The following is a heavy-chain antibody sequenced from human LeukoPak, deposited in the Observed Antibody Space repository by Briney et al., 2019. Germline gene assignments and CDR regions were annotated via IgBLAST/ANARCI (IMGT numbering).Heavy chain of an antibody. D-gene: IGHD4-17*01. Sequence: SETLSLTCAVYGGSFSGYYWSWIRQPPGKGLEWIGEINHSGSTNYNPSLKSRVTISVDTSKNQFSLKLSSATAADTAVYYCARSRSAEGDYNNWFDPWGQGTLVTVSS. J-gene: IGHJ5*02. V-gene: IGHV4-34*01. CDR3: ARSRSAEGDYNNWFDP. CDR2: INHSGST. CDR1: GGSFSGYY.